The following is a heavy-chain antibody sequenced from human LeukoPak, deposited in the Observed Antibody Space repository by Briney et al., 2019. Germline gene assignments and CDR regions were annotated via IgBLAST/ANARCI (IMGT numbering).Heavy chain of an antibody. CDR1: GFTFSSYS. Sequence: PGGSLRLSCAASGFTFSSYSMNWVRQAPGKGLEWVSYISSSSSTIYYADSVKGRFTISRDNAKNSLYLQMNSLRAEDTAVYYCARDVVGAITAEYFQHWGQGTLVTVSS. J-gene: IGHJ1*01. D-gene: IGHD1-26*01. CDR2: ISSSSSTI. CDR3: ARDVVGAITAEYFQH. V-gene: IGHV3-48*04.